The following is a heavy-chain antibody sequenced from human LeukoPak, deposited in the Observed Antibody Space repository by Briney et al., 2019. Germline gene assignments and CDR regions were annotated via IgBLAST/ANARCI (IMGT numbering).Heavy chain of an antibody. Sequence: SETLSLTCAVYGGSFSGYYWSWIRQPPGKGLEWIGEINHSGSTNYNPSLKSRVTISVDTSKNQFSLKLSSVTAADTAVYYCARGRMYYYDSSGYYRFDYWGQGTLSPSPQ. J-gene: IGHJ4*02. CDR1: GGSFSGYY. D-gene: IGHD3-22*01. V-gene: IGHV4-34*01. CDR2: INHSGST. CDR3: ARGRMYYYDSSGYYRFDY.